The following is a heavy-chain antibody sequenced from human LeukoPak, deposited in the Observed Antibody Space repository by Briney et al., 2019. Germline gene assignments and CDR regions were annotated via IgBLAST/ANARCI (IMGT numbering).Heavy chain of an antibody. Sequence: GGSLRLSCAASGFTFSSYGMHWVRQAPGKGLEWVSSISGSGGSAYYADSVKGRFTISRDNAKNTLNLQMSSLRAEDTAVYYCAKVSGGNYWGQGTLVTVSS. J-gene: IGHJ4*02. V-gene: IGHV3-23*01. CDR3: AKVSGGNY. CDR1: GFTFSSYG. D-gene: IGHD1-14*01. CDR2: ISGSGGSA.